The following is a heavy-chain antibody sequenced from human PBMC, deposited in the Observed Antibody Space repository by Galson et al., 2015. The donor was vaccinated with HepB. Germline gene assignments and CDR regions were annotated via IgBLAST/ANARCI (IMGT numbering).Heavy chain of an antibody. CDR2: IYPGDSDT. V-gene: IGHV5-51*01. Sequence: QSGAEVKKPGESLKISCKGSGYSFTSYWIGWVRQMPGKGLEWMGIIYPGDSDTRYSPSFQGQVTISADKSISTAYLQWSSLKASDTAMYYCASTNSSGWYSNYYYGMDVWGQGTTVTVSS. D-gene: IGHD6-19*01. J-gene: IGHJ6*02. CDR1: GYSFTSYW. CDR3: ASTNSSGWYSNYYYGMDV.